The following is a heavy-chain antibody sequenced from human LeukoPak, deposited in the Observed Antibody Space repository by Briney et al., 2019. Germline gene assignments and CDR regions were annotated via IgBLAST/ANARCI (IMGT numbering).Heavy chain of an antibody. J-gene: IGHJ6*02. Sequence: GGSLRLSCAASGFTFSSYTMSWVRQAPGKGLEWISVISGTGFTTYHTDSVKGRFTISRDNPKNTLYLQMNSLRAEDTAVYYCARDQGDFWSGYYLHYYYYGMDVWGQGTTVTVSS. CDR3: ARDQGDFWSGYYLHYYYYGMDV. CDR2: ISGTGFTT. CDR1: GFTFSSYT. D-gene: IGHD3-3*01. V-gene: IGHV3-23*01.